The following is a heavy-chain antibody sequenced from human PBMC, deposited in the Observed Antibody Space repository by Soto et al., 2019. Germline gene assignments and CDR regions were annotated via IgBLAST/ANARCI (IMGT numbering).Heavy chain of an antibody. CDR1: GLTFRTSA. D-gene: IGHD5-12*01. Sequence: SLQVSCKASGLTFRTSAIHCVRQVRGQRLEWIGWIVVGNGNTNYAQNFQDSVTITRDMSTNTAYMELSSLRSEDTAVYFCAAVEMATITEFDYWGQGTLVTFS. CDR2: IVVGNGNT. V-gene: IGHV1-58*02. CDR3: AAVEMATITEFDY. J-gene: IGHJ4*02.